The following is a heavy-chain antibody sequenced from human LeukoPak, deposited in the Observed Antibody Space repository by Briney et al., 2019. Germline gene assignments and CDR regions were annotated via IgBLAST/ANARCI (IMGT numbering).Heavy chain of an antibody. D-gene: IGHD2-2*01. Sequence: SETLSLTCTGSGGTISSYYWGWLRQPAGQGLEWIGRIYTSGCTNYNPSLKRRVTISVDKSQNPFSLQLSSVTDADTAVYYCAGGPDAICFDPWGQGTLVTVSS. V-gene: IGHV4-4*07. J-gene: IGHJ5*02. CDR1: GGTISSYY. CDR3: AGGPDAICFDP. CDR2: IYTSGCT.